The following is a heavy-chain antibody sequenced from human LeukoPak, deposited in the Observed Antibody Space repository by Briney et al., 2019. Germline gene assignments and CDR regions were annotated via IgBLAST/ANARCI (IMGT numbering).Heavy chain of an antibody. CDR1: GYTFTSYY. J-gene: IGHJ4*02. V-gene: IGHV1-46*01. Sequence: GASVKVSCKTSGYTFTSYYIHWVRQAPGQGLEWMGIINPSSGATNYAQKFQDRVTMTRDTSTSTVYMELSSQTSEDTAVYYCARRIVTAGIDFDCWGQGTLVTVSS. CDR3: ARRIVTAGIDFDC. CDR2: INPSSGAT. D-gene: IGHD2-2*01.